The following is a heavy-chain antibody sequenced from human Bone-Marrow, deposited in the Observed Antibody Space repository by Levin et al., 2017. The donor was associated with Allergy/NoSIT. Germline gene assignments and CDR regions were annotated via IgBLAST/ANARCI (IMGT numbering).Heavy chain of an antibody. J-gene: IGHJ3*02. CDR3: AKLEYCGGDCYRDDAFDI. CDR1: GFTFSSYG. CDR2: ISYDGSNK. Sequence: GESLKISCAASGFTFSSYGMHWVRQAPGKGLEWVAVISYDGSNKYYADSVKGRFTISRDNSKNTLYLQMNSLRAEDTAVYYCAKLEYCGGDCYRDDAFDIWGQGTMVTVSS. V-gene: IGHV3-30*18. D-gene: IGHD2-21*01.